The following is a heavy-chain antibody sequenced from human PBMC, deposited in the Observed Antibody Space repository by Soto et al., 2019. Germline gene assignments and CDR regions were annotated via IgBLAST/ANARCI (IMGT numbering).Heavy chain of an antibody. D-gene: IGHD6-13*01. J-gene: IGHJ4*02. CDR3: ARVAGYSSSWYPTFDY. CDR1: GYTFTSYY. Sequence: GASVKVSCKASGYTFTSYYMHWVRQAPGQGLERMGIINPSGGSTSYAQKFQGRVTMTRDTSTSTVYMEPSSLRSEDTAVYYCARVAGYSSSWYPTFDYWGQGTLVTVS. V-gene: IGHV1-46*01. CDR2: INPSGGST.